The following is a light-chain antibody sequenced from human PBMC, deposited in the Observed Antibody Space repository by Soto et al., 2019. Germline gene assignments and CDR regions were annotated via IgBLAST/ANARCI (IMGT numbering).Light chain of an antibody. V-gene: IGKV1-39*01. CDR3: QQGYTTLWT. CDR2: AAS. J-gene: IGKJ1*01. CDR1: QPIGTS. Sequence: QMTQSPSTLSASVGASVTVTCRASQPIGTSLHWYQQKPGQAPKVLISAASRLPSGVSSRFSGSGSGTHFALTISNLQPEDFATYYCQQGYTTLWTFGQGTKVDIK.